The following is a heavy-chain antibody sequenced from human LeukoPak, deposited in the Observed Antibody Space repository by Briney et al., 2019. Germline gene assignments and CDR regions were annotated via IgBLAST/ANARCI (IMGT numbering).Heavy chain of an antibody. CDR1: GITLSNYG. D-gene: IGHD3-10*01. CDR3: STRAGWEFLTEF. Sequence: GGSLRLSCAVSGITLSNYGMSWVRQAPGKGPEWVGRIKNKVDGGTTDYAAPVKGRFTISRDDSKSTLYLQMDSLKPEDTAVYYCSTRAGWEFLTEFWGQGTLVTVSS. J-gene: IGHJ4*02. V-gene: IGHV3-15*01. CDR2: IKNKVDGGTT.